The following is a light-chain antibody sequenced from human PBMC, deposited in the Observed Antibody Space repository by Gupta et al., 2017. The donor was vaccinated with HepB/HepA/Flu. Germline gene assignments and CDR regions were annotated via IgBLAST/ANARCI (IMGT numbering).Light chain of an antibody. V-gene: IGKV3-11*01. CDR3: QQRSNWPPLYT. Sequence: ESVLTQSPATLSLSPGEGATLSCRASQSVSSYLAWYQQKPGQAPRLLIYDASNRATGIPARFSGSGSGTDFTLTISSLEPEDCAVYYCQQRSNWPPLYTFGQGTKLEIK. CDR2: DAS. CDR1: QSVSSY. J-gene: IGKJ2*01.